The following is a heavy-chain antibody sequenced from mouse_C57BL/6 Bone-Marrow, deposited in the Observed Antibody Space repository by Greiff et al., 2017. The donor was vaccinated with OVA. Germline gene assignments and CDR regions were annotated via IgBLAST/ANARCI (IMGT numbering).Heavy chain of an antibody. CDR3: TSAQATWVDD. CDR2: IDPEDGDT. CDR1: GFTITDYY. D-gene: IGHD3-2*02. V-gene: IGHV14-1*01. Sequence: EVQLQESGAELVRPGASVKLSCTASGFTITDYYMHWVKQRPEQGLEWIGRIDPEDGDTEYAPKFQGKATMTADTSSNTAYLQLSSLTSEDTAVDYCTSAQATWVDDWGKGTTLTVSS. J-gene: IGHJ2*01.